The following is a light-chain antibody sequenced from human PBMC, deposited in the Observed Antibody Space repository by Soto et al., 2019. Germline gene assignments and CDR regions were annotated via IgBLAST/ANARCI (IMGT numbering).Light chain of an antibody. Sequence: NVSTQSPCTLSSSPGERAPLSCRASQSVSSSYLAWYQQKPGQAPRLLIYDASNRATGIPARFSGSGSGTDFTLTISSLEPEDFAVYYCQQRSNWPPITFGQGTRMEIK. CDR3: QQRSNWPPIT. CDR2: DAS. CDR1: QSVSSSY. V-gene: IGKV3D-20*02. J-gene: IGKJ5*01.